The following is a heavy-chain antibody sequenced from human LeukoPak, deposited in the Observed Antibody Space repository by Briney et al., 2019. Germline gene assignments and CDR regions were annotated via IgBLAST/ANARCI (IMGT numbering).Heavy chain of an antibody. D-gene: IGHD5-18*01. V-gene: IGHV3-48*04. CDR2: ISSSGSTI. J-gene: IGHJ3*02. CDR1: GFTFSSYS. CDR3: ARVGYPDAFDI. Sequence: GGSLRLSCAASGFTFSSYSMNWVRQAPGKGLEWVSYISSSGSTIYYADSVKGRFTISRDNAKNSLYLQMNSLRAEDTAVYYCARVGYPDAFDIWGQGTMVTVSS.